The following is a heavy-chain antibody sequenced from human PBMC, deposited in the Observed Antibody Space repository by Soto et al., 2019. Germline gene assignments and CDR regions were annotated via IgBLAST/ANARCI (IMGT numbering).Heavy chain of an antibody. D-gene: IGHD3-3*01. CDR3: AKAGEVNFYQGSYHYGMHV. J-gene: IGHJ6*02. V-gene: IGHV3-72*01. Sequence: GGSLGLSCAASGFTFSDHYMDWVRQAPGEGLEWVGRTRNKARSYTIEYAASVKGRSTISRDDSKNSLYLQMNSLKTEDTAVYYCAKAGEVNFYQGSYHYGMHVRGPATALTLS. CDR1: GFTFSDHY. CDR2: TRNKARSYTI.